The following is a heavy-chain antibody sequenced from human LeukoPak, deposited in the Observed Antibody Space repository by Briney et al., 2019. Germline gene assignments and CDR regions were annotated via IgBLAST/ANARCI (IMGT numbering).Heavy chain of an antibody. D-gene: IGHD2-2*01. CDR3: ARGYFSSTSCYGRDDAFDI. CDR2: TYSGGRT. CDR1: GFTVSSKY. J-gene: IGHJ3*02. Sequence: PGGSLRLSCAASGFTVSSKYMSWVRQAPGKGLEWVSATYSGGRTYYADSVKGRFTISRDNSKNTLYLQMNSLRAEDTAVYYCARGYFSSTSCYGRDDAFDIWGQGTMVTVSS. V-gene: IGHV3-53*01.